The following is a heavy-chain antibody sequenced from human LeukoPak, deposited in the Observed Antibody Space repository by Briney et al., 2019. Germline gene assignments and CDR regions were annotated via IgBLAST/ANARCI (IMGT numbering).Heavy chain of an antibody. CDR3: ARVGYSYGYAFDI. V-gene: IGHV4-59*01. J-gene: IGHJ3*02. CDR2: IYYSGST. D-gene: IGHD5-18*01. CDR1: GGSISSYY. Sequence: SETLSLTCTVSGGSISSYYWSWIRQPPGKGLERIGYIYYSGSTNYNPSLKSRVTISVDTSKNQFSLKLSSVTAADTAVYYCARVGYSYGYAFDIWGQGTMVTVSS.